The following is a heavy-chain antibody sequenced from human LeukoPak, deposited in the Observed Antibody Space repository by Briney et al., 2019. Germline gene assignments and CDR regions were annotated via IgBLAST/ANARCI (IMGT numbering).Heavy chain of an antibody. CDR2: IKQDGSEK. CDR1: GFTFSSYW. CDR3: ARDLGSSWSGGAFDI. V-gene: IGHV3-7*01. J-gene: IGHJ3*02. D-gene: IGHD6-13*01. Sequence: GGSLRLSCAASGFTFSSYWMSRARQAPGKGLEWVANIKQDGSEKYYVDSVKGRFTISRDNAKNSLYLQMNSLRAEDTAVYYCARDLGSSWSGGAFDIWGQGTMVTVSS.